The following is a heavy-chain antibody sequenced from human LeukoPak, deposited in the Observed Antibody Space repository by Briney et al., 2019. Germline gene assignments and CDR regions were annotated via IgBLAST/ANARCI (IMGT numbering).Heavy chain of an antibody. D-gene: IGHD4-17*01. CDR2: INPSGGST. CDR3: ARAYYGDYYFDY. CDR1: GYTVTTYY. J-gene: IGHJ4*02. V-gene: IGHV1-46*01. Sequence: ASVKVSCKASGYTVTTYYMHWVRQAPGQGLECMGIINPSGGSTSYAQKFQGRVTMTRDMSTSTVYMELSSLRSEDTAVYYCARAYYGDYYFDYWGQGTLVTVSS.